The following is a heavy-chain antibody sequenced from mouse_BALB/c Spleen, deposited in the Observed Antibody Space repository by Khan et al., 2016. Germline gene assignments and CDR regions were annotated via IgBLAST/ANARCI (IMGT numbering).Heavy chain of an antibody. Sequence: QVQLQQSGAELARPGAAMKMSCKTSGHIFTRYTIQWIKQRPGQGLEWIGYINPDRAYTDYNQRFKDKATLNADTSSSTAYMQLSSLTYEDSAVYSCTRAETNSALFGYWGPGPSLPVSS. J-gene: IGHJ2*02. CDR3: TRAETNSALFGY. V-gene: IGHV1-4*01. CDR1: GHIFTRYT. D-gene: IGHD1-3*01. CDR2: INPDRAYT.